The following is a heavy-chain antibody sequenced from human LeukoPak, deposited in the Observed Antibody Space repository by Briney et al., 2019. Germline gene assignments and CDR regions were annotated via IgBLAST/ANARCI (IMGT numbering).Heavy chain of an antibody. CDR3: ARGSYYDSSGYMS. Sequence: GGSLRLSCSAPGFTFSSYDMHWVRQATGKGLEWVSAIGTAGDTYYPGSVKGRFTISRENAKNSLYLQMNSLRAEDTAVYYCARGSYYDSSGYMSWGQGTLVTVSS. D-gene: IGHD3-22*01. V-gene: IGHV3-13*01. CDR1: GFTFSSYD. CDR2: IGTAGDT. J-gene: IGHJ5*02.